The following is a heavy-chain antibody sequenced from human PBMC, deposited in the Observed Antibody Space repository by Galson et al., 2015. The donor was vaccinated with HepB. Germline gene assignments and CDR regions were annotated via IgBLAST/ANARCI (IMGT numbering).Heavy chain of an antibody. CDR3: AKDPSVAAKYYFDY. CDR2: IAHDGKDT. Sequence: SLRLSCAAAGFTFRSYAMHWVRQAPGKGLEWVTVIAHDGKDTHYADSVKGRFTISRDNSKNSLYLQMSRLGAEDTAVYYCAKDPSVAAKYYFDYWGQGTLVTVSS. J-gene: IGHJ4*02. D-gene: IGHD6-6*01. V-gene: IGHV3-30*04. CDR1: GFTFRSYA.